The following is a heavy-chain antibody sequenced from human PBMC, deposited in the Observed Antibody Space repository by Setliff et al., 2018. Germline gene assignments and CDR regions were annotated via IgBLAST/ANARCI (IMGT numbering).Heavy chain of an antibody. D-gene: IGHD2-15*01. CDR3: ATGPDIGEFGGNYFNY. J-gene: IGHJ4*02. Sequence: SVKVSCKASGGTFSSYGISWVRQAPGEGLEWMGGIIPFFGTTKYAQKFQGRVTITTDESTTTAYMELSSLRSEDTAVYYCATGPDIGEFGGNYFNYWGQGTLVTVSS. CDR1: GGTFSSYG. CDR2: IIPFFGTT. V-gene: IGHV1-69*05.